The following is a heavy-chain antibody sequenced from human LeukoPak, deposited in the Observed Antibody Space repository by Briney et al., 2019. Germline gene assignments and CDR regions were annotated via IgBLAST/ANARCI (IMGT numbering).Heavy chain of an antibody. CDR2: IWYDGSNK. D-gene: IGHD6-13*01. CDR3: ARARYSSSWYVFY. CDR1: GFTFSSYG. V-gene: IGHV3-33*01. J-gene: IGHJ4*02. Sequence: GGSLRLSCAASGFTFSSYGMHWVRQAPGKGLEWVAVIWYDGSNKYYADSVKVRFTISRDNSKNTLYLQMNSLRAEDTAVYYCARARYSSSWYVFYWGQGTLVTVSS.